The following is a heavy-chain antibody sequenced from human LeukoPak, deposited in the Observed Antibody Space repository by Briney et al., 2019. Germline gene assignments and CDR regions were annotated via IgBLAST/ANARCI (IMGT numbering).Heavy chain of an antibody. J-gene: IGHJ4*02. CDR2: IYTSGST. Sequence: SETLSLTCTVSGGSISSYYWSWIRQPAGKGLEWIGRIYTSGSTNYNPSLKSRVTMSVDTSKNQLSLKLSSVTAADTAVYYCARDALLWSYFDYWGQGTLVTVSS. D-gene: IGHD3-10*01. V-gene: IGHV4-4*07. CDR3: ARDALLWSYFDY. CDR1: GGSISSYY.